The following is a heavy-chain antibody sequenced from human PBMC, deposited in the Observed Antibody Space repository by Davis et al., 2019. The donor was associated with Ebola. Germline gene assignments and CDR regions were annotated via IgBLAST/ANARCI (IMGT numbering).Heavy chain of an antibody. D-gene: IGHD6-19*01. J-gene: IGHJ4*02. V-gene: IGHV3-7*03. CDR1: GFTFSNCW. CDR2: IKNDGSEK. CDR3: VRHIAVSAYEF. Sequence: GESLKIFCVASGFTFSNCWMSWVCQAPGKGQEWVANIKNDGSEKYFVDSVKGRFAISRDNAKNSLHLQMNSLRPEDTAVYYCVRHIAVSAYEFWGPGTLVTVSS.